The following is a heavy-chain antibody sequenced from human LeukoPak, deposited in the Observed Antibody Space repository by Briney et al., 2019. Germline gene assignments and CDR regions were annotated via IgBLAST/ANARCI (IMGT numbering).Heavy chain of an antibody. CDR3: ARALGAFDI. Sequence: SETLSLTCAVYGGSFSGYYWSWIRHPPGNGLEWIGEINHSGSTNYNPSLKSRVNISVDTSKNQFSLKLSSVPAADTAVYYCARALGAFDIWGQGTMVTVSS. V-gene: IGHV4-34*01. CDR1: GGSFSGYY. CDR2: INHSGST. J-gene: IGHJ3*02.